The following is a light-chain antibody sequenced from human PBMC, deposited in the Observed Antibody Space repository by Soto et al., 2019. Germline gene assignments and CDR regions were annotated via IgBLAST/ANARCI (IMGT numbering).Light chain of an antibody. CDR2: DAS. Sequence: EIVLTQSPGTLSLSPGEIATLSCGASQSVSFNYLAWYQQKVGLAPRLLIYDASRSATGTPDRFSGSGSGTDFTLTISRLEPEDFAVYVCQQYGSSPYTFGQGTNLEIK. CDR1: QSVSFNY. J-gene: IGKJ2*01. CDR3: QQYGSSPYT. V-gene: IGKV3D-20*01.